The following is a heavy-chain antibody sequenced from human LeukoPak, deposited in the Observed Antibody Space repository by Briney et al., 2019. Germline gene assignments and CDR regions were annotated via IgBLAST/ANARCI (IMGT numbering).Heavy chain of an antibody. D-gene: IGHD4-23*01. CDR3: ARRARYGSRRVDF. Sequence: PGESLKISCKGSGYSFTSYWIGWVRQMTGKGLEWMGIIYPSDSTTYYTTSFKGQVTISVDKSIDTAHLQWGSLQASDSAMYYCARRARYGSRRVDFWGQGTLVTVSS. CDR2: IYPSDSTT. CDR1: GYSFTSYW. V-gene: IGHV5-51*01. J-gene: IGHJ4*02.